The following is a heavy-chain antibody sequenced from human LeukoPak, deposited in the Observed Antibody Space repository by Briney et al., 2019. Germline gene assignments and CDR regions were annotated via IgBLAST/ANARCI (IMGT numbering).Heavy chain of an antibody. D-gene: IGHD3-22*01. CDR2: ISGSGGST. V-gene: IGHV3-23*01. Sequence: PGGSLRLSCAASGFTFSSYAMSWVRQAPGKGLEWVSAISGSGGSTYYADSVKGRFTISRDNSKNTLYLQMNSLRAEDTAVYYCAKAYYYDSSGYFDRGPRGRYYFDYWGQGTLVTVSS. J-gene: IGHJ4*02. CDR1: GFTFSSYA. CDR3: AKAYYYDSSGYFDRGPRGRYYFDY.